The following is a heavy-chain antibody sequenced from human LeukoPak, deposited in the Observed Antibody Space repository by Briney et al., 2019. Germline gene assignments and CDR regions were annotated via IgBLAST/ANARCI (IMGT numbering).Heavy chain of an antibody. J-gene: IGHJ4*02. V-gene: IGHV3-23*01. Sequence: ETLSLTCTVSGGSISSYYWSWIRQPPGKGLEWVSALRGSGGSTYYADSVKGRFTISRDKSKNTLYLQMNSLRAEDTAVYYCAKGIDDTGYYPFDYWGQGTLVTVSS. CDR1: GGSISSYY. CDR3: AKGIDDTGYYPFDY. D-gene: IGHD3-9*01. CDR2: LRGSGGST.